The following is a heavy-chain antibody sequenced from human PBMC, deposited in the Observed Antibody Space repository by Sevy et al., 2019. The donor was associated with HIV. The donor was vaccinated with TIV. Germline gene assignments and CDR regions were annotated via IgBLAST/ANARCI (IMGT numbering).Heavy chain of an antibody. J-gene: IGHJ4*02. CDR2: VIASVNMA. D-gene: IGHD2-21*02. CDR3: ATAMPCGGDCYYFDS. CDR1: GGTFSTYI. V-gene: IGHV1-69*10. Sequence: ASVKVSCKASGGTFSTYIIKWVRQAPGQGLEWMGGVIASVNMANSAQKFQGRVTITADGSTSTAYMELSSLTSEDTAIYYCATAMPCGGDCYYFDSWGQGTRVTVSS.